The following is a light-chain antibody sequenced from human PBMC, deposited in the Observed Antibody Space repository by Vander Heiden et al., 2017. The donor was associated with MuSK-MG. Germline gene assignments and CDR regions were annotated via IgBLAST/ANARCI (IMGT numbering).Light chain of an antibody. Sequence: SYVLTQPPSVSVAPGQTASITCGGNNIGSKSVHWYQQKPGQAPVLVVFDDTDRPSGIPERFSGANSGNTATLTISRVEAGDEADYYCQGWDGSRDHPVFGGGAKLTVL. CDR1: NIGSKS. CDR3: QGWDGSRDHPV. V-gene: IGLV3-21*02. J-gene: IGLJ3*02. CDR2: DDT.